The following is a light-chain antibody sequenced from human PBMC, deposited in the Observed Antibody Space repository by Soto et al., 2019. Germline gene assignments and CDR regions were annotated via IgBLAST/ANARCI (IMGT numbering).Light chain of an antibody. CDR1: SSDVGGYNY. CDR3: SSYTSSSTYV. V-gene: IGLV2-14*01. J-gene: IGLJ1*01. CDR2: EVS. Sequence: QSALTRPASVSGSPGQSITISCTGTSSDVGGYNYVSWYQQHPGKAPKLMIYEVSNRPSGVSNRFSASKSGNTASLTISGLQAEDEADYYCSSYTSSSTYVFGTGTKVTVL.